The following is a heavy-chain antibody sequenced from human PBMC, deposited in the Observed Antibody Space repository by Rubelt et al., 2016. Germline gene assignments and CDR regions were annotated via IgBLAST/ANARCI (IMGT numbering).Heavy chain of an antibody. CDR1: GFTFSSYG. Sequence: VQLVESGGGLVQPGGSLRLSCAASGFTFSSYGMHWVRQAPGKGLEWVAVIWYDGSNIYYADSVKGRFTISRDNSKNTLDLQMNSLRAEDTAGDDCATEPAGTVYYGMDVWGQGTTVTVSS. V-gene: IGHV3-33*01. CDR2: IWYDGSNI. D-gene: IGHD6-13*01. J-gene: IGHJ6*02. CDR3: ATEPAGTVYYGMDV.